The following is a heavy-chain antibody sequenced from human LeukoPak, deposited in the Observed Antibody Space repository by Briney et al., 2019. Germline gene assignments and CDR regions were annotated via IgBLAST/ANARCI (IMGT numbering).Heavy chain of an antibody. CDR3: AREEILTGYYRTVPENWFDP. Sequence: SETLSLTCVVSGVSITNGYWWYWVRQTPGKGLEWIGEIYHNGRTKYNPSLKSRVSILVDKSKNQFSLKLSSVTAADTAVYYCAREEILTGYYRTVPENWFDPWGQGTLVTVSS. J-gene: IGHJ5*02. CDR2: IYHNGRT. D-gene: IGHD3-9*01. CDR1: GVSITNGYW. V-gene: IGHV4-4*02.